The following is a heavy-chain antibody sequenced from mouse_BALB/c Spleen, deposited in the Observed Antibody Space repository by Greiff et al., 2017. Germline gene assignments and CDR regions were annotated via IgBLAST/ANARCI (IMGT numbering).Heavy chain of an antibody. V-gene: IGHV2-9-2*01. CDR3: VRFYAMDY. CDR2: IWTGGGT. J-gene: IGHJ4*01. CDR1: GFSLTSYD. Sequence: VKVVESGPGLVAPSQSLSITCTVSGFSLTSYDISWIRQPPGKGLEWLGVIWTGGGTNYNSAFMSRLSISKDNSKSQVFLKMNSLQTDDTAIYYCVRFYAMDYWGQGTSVTVSS.